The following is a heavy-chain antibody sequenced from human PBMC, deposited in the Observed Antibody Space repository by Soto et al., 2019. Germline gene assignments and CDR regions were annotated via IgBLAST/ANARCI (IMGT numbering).Heavy chain of an antibody. CDR2: IYWDEDK. J-gene: IGHJ6*02. V-gene: IGHV2-5*02. CDR1: GFSLNTNGMG. D-gene: IGHD2-15*01. Sequence: QITLKESGPTLVRPTQTLTLTCSFSGFSLNTNGMGVGWIRQPPGKALEWVAFIYWDEDKRYSPSLKTRLTVTTDTSQNEVVLTLPNLDPLDTAHYYCAGWNYDSGLDVWGQGTTVTVSS. CDR3: AGWNYDSGLDV.